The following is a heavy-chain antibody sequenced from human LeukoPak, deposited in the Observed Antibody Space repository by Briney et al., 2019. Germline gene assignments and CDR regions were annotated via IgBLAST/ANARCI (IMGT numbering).Heavy chain of an antibody. CDR2: IKRDGSVK. Sequence: GGSLRLSCAASGFTFSSYWMNWVRQAPGKGLEWVANIKRDGSVKNYLDSVKGRFTISRDNAKNSLYLRMNSLRAEDTAVYYCARIDSSGYTFDSWGQGTLVTVSS. D-gene: IGHD3-22*01. CDR1: GFTFSSYW. J-gene: IGHJ4*02. V-gene: IGHV3-7*01. CDR3: ARIDSSGYTFDS.